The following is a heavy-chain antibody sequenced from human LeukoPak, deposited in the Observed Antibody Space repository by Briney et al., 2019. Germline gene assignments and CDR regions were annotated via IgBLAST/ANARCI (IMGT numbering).Heavy chain of an antibody. V-gene: IGHV4-34*01. J-gene: IGHJ4*02. CDR3: ARNRRSRGYSGYGGLYYFDY. CDR1: GGSFSGYY. D-gene: IGHD5-12*01. Sequence: PSETLSLTCAVYGGSFSGYYWSWIRQPPGKGLEWIGEINHSGSTNYNPSLKSRVTISVDTSKNQFSLKLSSVTAADTAVYYCARNRRSRGYSGYGGLYYFDYWGQGTLVTVSS. CDR2: INHSGST.